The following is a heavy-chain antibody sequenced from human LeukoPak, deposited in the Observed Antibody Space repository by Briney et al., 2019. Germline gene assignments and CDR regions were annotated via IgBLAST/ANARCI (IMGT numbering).Heavy chain of an antibody. V-gene: IGHV1-69*05. D-gene: IGHD3-10*01. CDR2: IIPIFGTA. CDR3: ATAYMVRGVIPYYFYYMDV. J-gene: IGHJ6*03. CDR1: GGTFSSYA. Sequence: SVKVSCKASGGTFSSYAISWVRQAPGQGLEWMGGIIPIFGTANYAQKFQGRVTITTDESTSTAYMEQSSLRSEDTAVYYCATAYMVRGVIPYYFYYMDVWGKGTTVTVSS.